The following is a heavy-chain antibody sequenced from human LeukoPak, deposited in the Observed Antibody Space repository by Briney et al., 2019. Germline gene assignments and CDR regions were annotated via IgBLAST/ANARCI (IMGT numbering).Heavy chain of an antibody. V-gene: IGHV3-15*01. J-gene: IGHJ4*02. CDR2: IRPKTDGGTT. CDR1: GFSVSDAW. D-gene: IGHD1-1*01. Sequence: KPGGSLRLSCAASGFSVSDAWISWVRQAAGKGLECVGRIRPKTDGGTTDYADPVKDRFSVSRDDSKNPLYLQINSLTTEDTGLYYCTQLSRGYWGQGTQVTVSS. CDR3: TQLSRGY.